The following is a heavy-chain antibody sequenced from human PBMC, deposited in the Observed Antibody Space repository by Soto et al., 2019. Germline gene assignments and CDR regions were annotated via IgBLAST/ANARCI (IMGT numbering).Heavy chain of an antibody. CDR1: GFTFSDYP. CDR2: IRTISSAI. CDR3: ARETTSFDS. Sequence: QLVESGGGLVQPGGSLRLSCAASGFTFSDYPMNWVRQAPGKGLEWVSSIRTISSAIYFADSVRGRFTISRDNARHSLYLQMTSLRDEDTAVYYCARETTSFDSWGQGTLVTVSS. V-gene: IGHV3-48*02. D-gene: IGHD4-17*01. J-gene: IGHJ4*02.